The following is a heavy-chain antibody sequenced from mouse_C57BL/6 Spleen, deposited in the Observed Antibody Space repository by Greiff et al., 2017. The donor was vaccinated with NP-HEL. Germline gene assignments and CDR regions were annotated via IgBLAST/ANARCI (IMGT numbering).Heavy chain of an antibody. Sequence: QVQLQQPGAELVKPGASVKLSCKASGYTFTSYWMHWVKQRPGQGLEWIGMIHPNSGSTNYNEKFKSKATLTVDKSSNTAYMQLSSLTSEDSAVYYCARGLDYGRSYERWYFDVWGTGTTVTVSS. CDR3: ARGLDYGRSYERWYFDV. CDR1: GYTFTSYW. J-gene: IGHJ1*03. D-gene: IGHD1-1*01. V-gene: IGHV1-64*01. CDR2: IHPNSGST.